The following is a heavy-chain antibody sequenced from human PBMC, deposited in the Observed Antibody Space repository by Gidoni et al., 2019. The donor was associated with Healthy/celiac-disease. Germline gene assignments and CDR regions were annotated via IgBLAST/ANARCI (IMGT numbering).Heavy chain of an antibody. Sequence: EVQLVESGGGLVKPGGSLRLSCAASGFTFSNAWLHWVRQAPGKGLEWVGRIKSKTDGGTTDYAAPVKGRFTISRDDSKNTLYLQMNSLKTEDTAVYYCTTERQQLVPFQGGYYYYYYMDVWGKGTTVTVSS. J-gene: IGHJ6*03. V-gene: IGHV3-15*07. CDR2: IKSKTDGGTT. D-gene: IGHD6-13*01. CDR3: TTERQQLVPFQGGYYYYYYMDV. CDR1: GFTFSNAW.